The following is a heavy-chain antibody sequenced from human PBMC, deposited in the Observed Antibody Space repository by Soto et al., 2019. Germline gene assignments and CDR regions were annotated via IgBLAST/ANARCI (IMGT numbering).Heavy chain of an antibody. D-gene: IGHD1-1*01. CDR3: ARDWKGAEGFDP. Sequence: SWVRQAPGQGLEWMGWISAYNGITNYAQKLQGRVTMTTDTSTSTAYMELRSLTSDDTAVYFCARDWKGAEGFDPWGQGTLVTVSS. J-gene: IGHJ5*02. CDR2: ISAYNGIT. V-gene: IGHV1-18*01.